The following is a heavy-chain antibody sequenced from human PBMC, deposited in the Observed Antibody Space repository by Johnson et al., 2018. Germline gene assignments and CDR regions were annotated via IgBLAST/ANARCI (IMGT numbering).Heavy chain of an antibody. V-gene: IGHV3-74*01. Sequence: VQLQESGGGLAQPGGSLRLSCAASGFTFSNYWMYWVRQVPGRGLVWVSRINSDGSSTSYADSVKGRFTISGYNAKNTLYLQMKSLRAEDTAVYYGVRVSGIAVAHYFYYYMDVWGKGTTVTVSS. J-gene: IGHJ6*03. CDR3: VRVSGIAVAHYFYYYMDV. CDR2: INSDGSST. CDR1: GFTFSNYW. D-gene: IGHD6-19*01.